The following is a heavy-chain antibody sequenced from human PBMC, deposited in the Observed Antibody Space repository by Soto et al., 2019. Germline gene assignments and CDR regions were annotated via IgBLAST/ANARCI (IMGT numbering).Heavy chain of an antibody. CDR3: ARAALWGTAMVLCYCDL. D-gene: IGHD5-18*01. CDR1: GFTFSNYA. J-gene: IGHJ2*01. CDR2: ISYDGSNK. Sequence: QVQLVESGGGVVQPGRSLRLSCAASGFTFSNYAMHWVRQAPGKGLEWVAGISYDGSNKYYADAVNGRFTITRDTSKSTLYLQMRSLRAEDTAVYYCARAALWGTAMVLCYCDLLGRGTLVTVGS. V-gene: IGHV3-30-3*01.